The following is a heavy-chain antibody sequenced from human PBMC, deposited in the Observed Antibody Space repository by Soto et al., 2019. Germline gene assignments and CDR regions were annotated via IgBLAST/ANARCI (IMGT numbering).Heavy chain of an antibody. D-gene: IGHD3-16*01. Sequence: SETLSLTCTVSGGSISRSSYYWGWIRQPPGKGLEWIGSIYYSGSTYYNPSLKSRVTISVETSKNQFSLKLSSVTAAATAVYCCAGGSDGPLAGSRGIGGARRCFCYYFGMDVWGQGSAVTVCS. CDR1: GGSISRSSYY. J-gene: IGHJ6*01. CDR2: IYYSGST. CDR3: AGGSDGPLAGSRGIGGARRCFCYYFGMDV. V-gene: IGHV4-39*01.